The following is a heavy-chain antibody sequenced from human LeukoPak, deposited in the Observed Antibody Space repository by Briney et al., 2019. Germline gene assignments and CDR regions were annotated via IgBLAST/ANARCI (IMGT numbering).Heavy chain of an antibody. J-gene: IGHJ5*02. Sequence: SETLSLTCTFSDGAIAGYSWSWIRQAPGKGLEWIGYTYYSGDTKYNPSLQSRVTLSVDTSKNQFSLKLTSVTAADTAVYYCVRGPYGSGISNWFDPWGQGTQVIVSS. CDR3: VRGPYGSGISNWFDP. CDR1: DGAIAGYS. CDR2: TYYSGDT. D-gene: IGHD3-10*01. V-gene: IGHV4-59*01.